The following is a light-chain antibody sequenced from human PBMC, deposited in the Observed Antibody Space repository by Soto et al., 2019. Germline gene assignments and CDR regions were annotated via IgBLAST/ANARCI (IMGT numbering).Light chain of an antibody. Sequence: QSALTQPASVSGSPGQSIAISCTGTSSDVGGYDYVSWYQQHPGKAPKLMIYDVSNRPSGVSNRFSGSKSDNTASLTISGLQAEDEADYYCSSYTSSSTYVFGTGPKVTVL. J-gene: IGLJ1*01. V-gene: IGLV2-14*03. CDR2: DVS. CDR3: SSYTSSSTYV. CDR1: SSDVGGYDY.